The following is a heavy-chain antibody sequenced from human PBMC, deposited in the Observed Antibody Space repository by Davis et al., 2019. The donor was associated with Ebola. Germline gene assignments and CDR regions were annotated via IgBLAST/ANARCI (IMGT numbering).Heavy chain of an antibody. Sequence: GGSLRLSCSASGFTFSDYAMHWVRQAPGKGLESVARISTNGETTYYADSVKGRFTISRDNSKDTLYLQMRNLRIDDTAVYYCVKDRFTVVVVHGGFDYWGQGALVTVSS. J-gene: IGHJ4*02. CDR3: VKDRFTVVVVHGGFDY. V-gene: IGHV3-64D*06. CDR1: GFTFSDYA. CDR2: ISTNGETT. D-gene: IGHD2-15*01.